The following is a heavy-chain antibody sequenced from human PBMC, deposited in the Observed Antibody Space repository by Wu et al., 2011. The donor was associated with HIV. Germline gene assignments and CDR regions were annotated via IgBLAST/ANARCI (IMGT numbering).Heavy chain of an antibody. CDR1: GGTFSSYA. D-gene: IGHD1-26*01. V-gene: IGHV1-69*14. Sequence: QVQAGGSLGREVKKPGSSVKVSCKASGGTFSSYAISWVRQAPGQGLEWMGGIIPIFGTANYAQKFQGRVTITADKSTSTAYMELSSLRSEDTAVYYCARGGMVGAYGYYYMDVWGKGTTVTVSS. J-gene: IGHJ6*03. CDR3: ARGGMVGAYGYYYMDV. CDR2: IIPIFGTA.